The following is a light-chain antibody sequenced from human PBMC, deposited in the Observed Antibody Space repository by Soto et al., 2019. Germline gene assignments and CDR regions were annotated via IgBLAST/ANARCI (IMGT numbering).Light chain of an antibody. CDR2: AAS. CDR3: QQLNNYPLT. J-gene: IGKJ4*01. CDR1: QGIGSY. Sequence: DIQLTQSPSFLSASLGDRVTITCRASQGIGSYLAWYQQKPGKAPRLLIYAASTLQSGVSSRFSGSGSDTEFTLTISSLQPEDFATYYCQQLNNYPLTFGGGTKVEIK. V-gene: IGKV1-9*01.